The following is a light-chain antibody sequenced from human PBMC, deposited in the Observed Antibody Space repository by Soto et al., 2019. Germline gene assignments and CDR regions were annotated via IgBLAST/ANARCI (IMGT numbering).Light chain of an antibody. CDR2: GAS. CDR3: QQDYNLLWT. J-gene: IGKJ1*01. CDR1: QSVSSSY. V-gene: IGKV3D-7*01. Sequence: PGDRVTLSCRASQSVSSSYLTWYQQKPGQAPRLLIYGASTRATSIPARFSGGGSGTDFTLTISSLQPEDFAVYYCQQDYNLLWTFGQGTKVEIK.